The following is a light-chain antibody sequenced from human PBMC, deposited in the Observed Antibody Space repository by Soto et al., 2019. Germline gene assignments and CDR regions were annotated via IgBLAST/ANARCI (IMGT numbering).Light chain of an antibody. CDR3: QQYSIWRT. CDR1: QTVRGIY. J-gene: IGKJ1*01. V-gene: IGKV3-15*01. Sequence: PGDRATFSCRASQTVRGIYLAWYQQKPGQAPRLLIYGASTRATGIPARFSGSGSGTEFTLTISGLQSKDFAVYYCQQYSIWRTFGQGTKVDIK. CDR2: GAS.